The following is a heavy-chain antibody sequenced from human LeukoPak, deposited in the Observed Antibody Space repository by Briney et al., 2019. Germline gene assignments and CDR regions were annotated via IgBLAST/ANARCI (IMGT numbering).Heavy chain of an antibody. CDR3: ARYLGAAGLAQNGPFDP. D-gene: IGHD6-19*01. CDR2: IYYSGST. Sequence: PSETLSLTCTVSGGSISSYYWSWIRQPPGKGLEWIGYIYYSGSTNYNPSLKSRVTISVDTSKNQFSLKLSSVTAADTAVYYCARYLGAAGLAQNGPFDPWGQGTLVTVSS. CDR1: GGSISSYY. J-gene: IGHJ5*02. V-gene: IGHV4-59*01.